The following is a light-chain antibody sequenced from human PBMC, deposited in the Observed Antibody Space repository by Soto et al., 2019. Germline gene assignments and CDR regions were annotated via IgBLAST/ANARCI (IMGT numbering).Light chain of an antibody. Sequence: QPVLTQPPSVSGAPGQRVTISCTGSSSNIGAGYDVHWYQRLPGTAPKVLIYSNNNRPSGVPDRFSGSKSGTSASLAITGIQAEDEADYYCQSYDSSLSGSYVFGTGTKVTVL. J-gene: IGLJ1*01. CDR3: QSYDSSLSGSYV. CDR1: SSNIGAGYD. CDR2: SNN. V-gene: IGLV1-40*01.